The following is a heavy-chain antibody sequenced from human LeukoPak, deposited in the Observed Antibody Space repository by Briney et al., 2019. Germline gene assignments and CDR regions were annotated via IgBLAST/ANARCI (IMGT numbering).Heavy chain of an antibody. Sequence: SETLSLTCTVSGGSISSGGYYWSWIRQHPGKGLEWVGYIYYSGSTYYNPSLKSRVTISVDTSKNQFSLKLSSVTAADTAVYYCARARDSNWFDPWGQGTLVTVSS. CDR2: IYYSGST. D-gene: IGHD4-11*01. V-gene: IGHV4-31*03. J-gene: IGHJ5*02. CDR1: GGSISSGGYY. CDR3: ARARDSNWFDP.